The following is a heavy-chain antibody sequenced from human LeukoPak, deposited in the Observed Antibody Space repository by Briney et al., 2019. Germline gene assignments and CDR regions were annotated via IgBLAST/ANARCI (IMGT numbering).Heavy chain of an antibody. CDR2: INAGNGNT. Sequence: AASVKVSCKASGYTFTSYAMHWVRQAPGQRLEWMGWINAGNGNTKYSQKFQGRVTITRDTSASTAYMELSSLRSEDTAVYYCARSCSSTSCYTYYYGMDVWGQGTTVTVSS. J-gene: IGHJ6*02. D-gene: IGHD2-2*02. CDR1: GYTFTSYA. V-gene: IGHV1-3*01. CDR3: ARSCSSTSCYTYYYGMDV.